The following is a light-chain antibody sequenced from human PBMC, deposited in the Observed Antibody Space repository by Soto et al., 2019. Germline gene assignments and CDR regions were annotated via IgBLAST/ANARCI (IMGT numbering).Light chain of an antibody. V-gene: IGKV3-20*01. CDR3: QQYGNSPLT. Sequence: EIVLTQSPGTLSLSPGERATLSRTASQSVAGNFLAWYQQRPGQAPRLLISAASSRATAIPDRFSGSGSGTEFTLTISRLEPDDSAVYFCQQYGNSPLTFGPGTKLNIK. CDR1: QSVAGNF. J-gene: IGKJ3*01. CDR2: AAS.